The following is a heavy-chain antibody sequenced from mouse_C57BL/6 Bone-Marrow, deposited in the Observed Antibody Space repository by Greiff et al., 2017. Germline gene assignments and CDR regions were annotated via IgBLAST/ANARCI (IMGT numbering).Heavy chain of an antibody. CDR2: INPSSGYT. Sequence: VQLQESGAELARPGASVKMSCKASGYTFTSYTMHWVKQRPGQGLEWIGYINPSSGYTKYNQKFKDKATLTADKSSSTAYMQLSSLTSEDSAVYYCARWGSLYWDFDVWGTGTTVTVSS. D-gene: IGHD6-1*01. J-gene: IGHJ1*03. V-gene: IGHV1-4*01. CDR1: GYTFTSYT. CDR3: ARWGSLYWDFDV.